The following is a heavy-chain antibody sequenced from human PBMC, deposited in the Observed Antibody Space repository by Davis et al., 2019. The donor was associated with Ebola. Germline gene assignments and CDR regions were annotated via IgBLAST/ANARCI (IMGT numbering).Heavy chain of an antibody. V-gene: IGHV4-59*01. CDR3: ARRGFTNYYYGMDV. Sequence: PSETLSLTCPVSGGSISSYYWSWIRQPPGKGLEWIGYIYYSGSTNYNPSLKSRVTISVDTSKNQFSLKLSSVTAADTAVYYCARRGFTNYYYGMDVWGQGTTVTVSS. CDR1: GGSISSYY. J-gene: IGHJ6*02. CDR2: IYYSGST. D-gene: IGHD5-12*01.